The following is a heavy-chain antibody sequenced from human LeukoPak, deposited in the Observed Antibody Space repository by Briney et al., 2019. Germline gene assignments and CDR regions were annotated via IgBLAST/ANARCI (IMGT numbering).Heavy chain of an antibody. J-gene: IGHJ3*02. D-gene: IGHD2-2*01. CDR3: ARSGPAAGRPDAFDI. CDR2: IYYSGIT. V-gene: IGHV4-39*07. Sequence: KPSGTLSLTCTLSGGSVSSSSFYWGWIRQPPGKGLECIGTIYYSGITYYSSSLKSRVTISVDTSKNQFSLKLSSVTAADTAVYFCARSGPAAGRPDAFDIWGQGTLVTVSS. CDR1: GGSVSSSSFY.